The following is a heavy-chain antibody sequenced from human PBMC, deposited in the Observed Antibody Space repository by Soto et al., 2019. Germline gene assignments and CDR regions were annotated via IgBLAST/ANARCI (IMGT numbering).Heavy chain of an antibody. CDR1: GGTFSRYS. J-gene: IGHJ6*02. D-gene: IGHD2-2*01. V-gene: IGHV1-69*08. CDR3: AREDRDRETGLVPAAIAGMDV. CDR2: IIPIFGIA. Sequence: QVQLVQSGAEVKMPGSSVKVSCKASGGTFSRYSITWVRQAPGHGLEWIGRIIPIFGIASYAQKFQGRVTITADESTSTAYMELSSLRSDDTAVYYCAREDRDRETGLVPAAIAGMDVWGQGTTVTVSS.